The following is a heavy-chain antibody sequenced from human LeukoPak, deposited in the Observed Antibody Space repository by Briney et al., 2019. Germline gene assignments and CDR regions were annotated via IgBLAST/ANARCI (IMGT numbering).Heavy chain of an antibody. Sequence: GASVKVSCKASGYTFTSYYMHWVRQAPGQGLEWMGIINPSGGSTSYAQKFQGRVTMTRDTSTSTVYMELSSLRSEDTAVYYCARGVRFGNAGTYYMDVWGKGTTVTVSS. CDR1: GYTFTSYY. D-gene: IGHD1-1*01. CDR2: INPSGGST. J-gene: IGHJ6*03. CDR3: ARGVRFGNAGTYYMDV. V-gene: IGHV1-46*01.